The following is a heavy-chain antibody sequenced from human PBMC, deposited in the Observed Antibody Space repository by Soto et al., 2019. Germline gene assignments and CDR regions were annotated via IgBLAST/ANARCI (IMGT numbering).Heavy chain of an antibody. CDR1: GFSFRTTW. CDR3: PTGSHFSGSVFDY. Sequence: EVQLVESGGGLVEPGGSLRLSCAASGFSFRTTWMAWVRQAPGKGLEWVGRIKSKSAGATTDYADPVKGRFTISRDDSKDTLYLHMARLETGDTAVDYCPTGSHFSGSVFDYWGHGTLVTVSS. CDR2: IKSKSAGATT. D-gene: IGHD1-26*01. V-gene: IGHV3-15*01. J-gene: IGHJ4*01.